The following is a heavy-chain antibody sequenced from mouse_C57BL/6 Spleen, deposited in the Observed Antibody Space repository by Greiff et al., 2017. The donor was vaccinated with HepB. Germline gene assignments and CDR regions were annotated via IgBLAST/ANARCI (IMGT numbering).Heavy chain of an antibody. CDR2: IDPNSGGT. J-gene: IGHJ4*01. V-gene: IGHV1-72*01. Sequence: QVQLQQPGAELVKPGASVKLSCKASGYTFTSYWMHWVKQRPGRGLEWIGRIDPNSGGTKYNEKFKSKATLTVDKPSSTAYMQLSSLTSEASAVYYCARGSYGNLYYAMDYWGQGTSVTVSS. D-gene: IGHD2-1*01. CDR1: GYTFTSYW. CDR3: ARGSYGNLYYAMDY.